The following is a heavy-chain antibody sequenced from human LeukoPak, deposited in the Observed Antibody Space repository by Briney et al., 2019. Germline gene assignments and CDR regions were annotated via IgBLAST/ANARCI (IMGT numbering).Heavy chain of an antibody. CDR3: ARLPWGVYYFDY. J-gene: IGHJ4*02. V-gene: IGHV4-4*07. CDR2: IYTSGST. D-gene: IGHD7-27*01. CDR1: GGSLSSYY. Sequence: SDTLSLTCTVSGGSLSSYYWIWVRQPAGKGLEWIGRIYTSGSTNYNPSLKSRVTISVDKSKNQFSLKLRSVTAADTGVYYCARLPWGVYYFDYWGQGTLVTVSS.